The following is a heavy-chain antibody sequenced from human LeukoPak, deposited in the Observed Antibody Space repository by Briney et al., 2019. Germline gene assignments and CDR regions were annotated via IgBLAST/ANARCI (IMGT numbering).Heavy chain of an antibody. V-gene: IGHV3-30*18. D-gene: IGHD2-15*01. CDR2: ISYDGSNK. CDR1: GFTFSSYG. Sequence: GRSLRLSCAASGFTFSSYGMHWVRQAPGKGLEWVAVISYDGSNKYYADSVKGRFTISRDNSKNTLHLQMNSLRAEDTAVYYCAKSSSGGSCFDPWGQETLVTVSS. J-gene: IGHJ5*02. CDR3: AKSSSGGSCFDP.